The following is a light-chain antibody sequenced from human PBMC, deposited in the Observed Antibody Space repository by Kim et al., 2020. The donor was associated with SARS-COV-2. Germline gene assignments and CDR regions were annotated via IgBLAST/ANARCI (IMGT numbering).Light chain of an antibody. V-gene: IGLV3-19*01. J-gene: IGLJ2*01. CDR2: GKN. CDR3: NSRDSNDNVV. Sequence: VAWGKTVRITGQGVSLRSYYATWYQQKPGQAPILVIYGKNNRPSGIPDRFSGSSSGNTASLTITGTQAGDEADYYCNSRDSNDNVVFGGGTKLTVL. CDR1: SLRSYY.